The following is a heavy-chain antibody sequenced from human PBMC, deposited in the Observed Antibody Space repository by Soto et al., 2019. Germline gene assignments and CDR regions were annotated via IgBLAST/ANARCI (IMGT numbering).Heavy chain of an antibody. CDR3: AKDQCTRASCNFDY. Sequence: GGSLRLSCAASGFTFSSYVMSWVRQAPGKGLEWVSAISASGGSTFYADSVKGRFTISRDNSKSTLYLQMSSLRAEDTALYYCAKDQCTRASCNFDYWGQGTLVTVSS. V-gene: IGHV3-23*01. CDR2: ISASGGST. D-gene: IGHD2-2*01. CDR1: GFTFSSYV. J-gene: IGHJ4*02.